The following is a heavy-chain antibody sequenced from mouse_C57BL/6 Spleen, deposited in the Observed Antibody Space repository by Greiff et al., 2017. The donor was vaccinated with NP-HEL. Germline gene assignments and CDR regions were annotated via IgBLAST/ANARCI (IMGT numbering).Heavy chain of an antibody. V-gene: IGHV1-81*01. D-gene: IGHD1-1*01. Sequence: VQLQQSGAELARPGASVKLSCKASGYTFTSYGISWVKQRTGQGLEWIGEIYPRSGNTYYNEKFKGKATLTADKSSSTAYMELRSLTSADSAVYFCARRTTVVDYYTMDFWGQGTSVTVSS. CDR3: ARRTTVVDYYTMDF. J-gene: IGHJ4*01. CDR1: GYTFTSYG. CDR2: IYPRSGNT.